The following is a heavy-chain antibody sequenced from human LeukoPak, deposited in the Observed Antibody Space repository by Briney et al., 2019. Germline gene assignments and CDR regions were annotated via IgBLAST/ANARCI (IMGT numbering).Heavy chain of an antibody. CDR2: ISSSSSYI. J-gene: IGHJ4*02. Sequence: SGGSLRLSCGVSGFTFSNYWMSWVRQAPGKGLEWVSSISSSSSYIYYADSVKGRFTISRDNAKNSLYLQMNSLRAEDTAVYYCARVIAAAGTNWGQGTLVTVSS. D-gene: IGHD6-13*01. V-gene: IGHV3-21*01. CDR1: GFTFSNYW. CDR3: ARVIAAAGTN.